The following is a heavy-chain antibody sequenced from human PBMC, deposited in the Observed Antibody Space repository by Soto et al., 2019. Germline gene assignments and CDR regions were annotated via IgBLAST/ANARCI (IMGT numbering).Heavy chain of an antibody. Sequence: PSETLSLTCTVAGGSGSSGSDYWILIRQPPGKGLEWIGYIYYSGSTNYNPSLKSRVTISVDTSKNQFSLKLSSVTAADTAVSYCARDNAGTGFDYWGQGTPVTVSS. D-gene: IGHD1-1*01. CDR1: GGSGSSGSDY. J-gene: IGHJ4*02. V-gene: IGHV4-61*01. CDR2: IYYSGST. CDR3: ARDNAGTGFDY.